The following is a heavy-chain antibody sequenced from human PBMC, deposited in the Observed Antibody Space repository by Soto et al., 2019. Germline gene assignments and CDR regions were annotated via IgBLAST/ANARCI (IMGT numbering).Heavy chain of an antibody. V-gene: IGHV3-23*01. D-gene: IGHD4-4*01. Sequence: EVQLLESGGGLVQPGGSLRLSCAASGFTFSSYAMSWVRQAPGKGLEWVSSISGSGSSTYYADSVKGRFTISRDNSKNTLFLQMNSLRAEDSAVYYCAKSRDGREYSSTPNYGFFDLWGRGTLVTVSS. CDR2: ISGSGSST. J-gene: IGHJ2*01. CDR1: GFTFSSYA. CDR3: AKSRDGREYSSTPNYGFFDL.